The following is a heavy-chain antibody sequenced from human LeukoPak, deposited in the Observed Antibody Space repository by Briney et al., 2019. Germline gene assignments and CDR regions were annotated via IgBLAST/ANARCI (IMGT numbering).Heavy chain of an antibody. CDR1: GFTFSSYG. V-gene: IGHV3-33*08. D-gene: IGHD5-18*01. Sequence: PGGSLRLSCAASGFTFSSYGMHWVRQAPGKGLEWVAVTWYDGSKEYYADSVKGRFTISRDNSKNTLYLQMNSLRAEDTAVYYCARDKSYGKEYWGQGTLVTVSS. CDR2: TWYDGSKE. CDR3: ARDKSYGKEY. J-gene: IGHJ4*02.